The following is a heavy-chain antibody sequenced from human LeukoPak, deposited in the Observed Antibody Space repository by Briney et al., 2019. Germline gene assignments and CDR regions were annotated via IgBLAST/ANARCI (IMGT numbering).Heavy chain of an antibody. V-gene: IGHV4-34*01. CDR3: AKLRPSYYYGSGSPPRDY. D-gene: IGHD3-10*01. J-gene: IGHJ4*02. CDR1: GGSFSGYY. CDR2: INHSGST. Sequence: PSETLSLTCAVYGGSFSGYYWSWIRQPPGKGLEWMGEINHSGSTNYNPSLKSRVTISVDTSKNQFSLKLSSVTAADTAVYYCAKLRPSYYYGSGSPPRDYWGQGTLVTVSS.